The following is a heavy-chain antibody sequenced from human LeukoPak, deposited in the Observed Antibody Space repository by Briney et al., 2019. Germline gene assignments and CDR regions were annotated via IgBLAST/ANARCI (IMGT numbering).Heavy chain of an antibody. D-gene: IGHD2-15*01. J-gene: IGHJ6*03. Sequence: SETLSLTCTVSGGSIGAYYWSWIRQPPGKGLEWIGYIYYSGSTNYNPSLKSRVTISVDTSKNQFSLKLSSVTAADTAVYYCATAGGGYLLNYMDVWGKGTTVTVSS. CDR2: IYYSGST. CDR1: GGSIGAYY. V-gene: IGHV4-59*01. CDR3: ATAGGGYLLNYMDV.